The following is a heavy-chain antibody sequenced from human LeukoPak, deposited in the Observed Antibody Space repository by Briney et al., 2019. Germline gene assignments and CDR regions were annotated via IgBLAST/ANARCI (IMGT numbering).Heavy chain of an antibody. V-gene: IGHV5-51*01. J-gene: IGHJ6*02. CDR2: IYPGDSDT. CDR1: GYSFTSYW. CDR3: ARLKSYGDYESYGMDV. D-gene: IGHD4-17*01. Sequence: NRGESLKISCKGSGYSFTSYWIGWVRQMPGKGLEWMGIIYPGDSDTRYSPSFQGQVTISADKSISTAYLQWSSLKASDTAMYYCARLKSYGDYESYGMDVRGQGTTVTVSS.